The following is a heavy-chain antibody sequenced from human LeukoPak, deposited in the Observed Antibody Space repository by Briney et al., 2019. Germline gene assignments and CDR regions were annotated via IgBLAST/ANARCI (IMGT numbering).Heavy chain of an antibody. V-gene: IGHV3-7*01. Sequence: GGSLRLSCAASGFIFSSYWMSWVRQAPGKGLEWVANIKQDGSEQYYVDSVKGRITISRDNAKNFLYLQMNSLRIEDTAVYYCARDIVGTPWGQGILVTVSS. CDR1: GFIFSSYW. J-gene: IGHJ4*02. CDR3: ARDIVGTP. D-gene: IGHD1-26*01. CDR2: IKQDGSEQ.